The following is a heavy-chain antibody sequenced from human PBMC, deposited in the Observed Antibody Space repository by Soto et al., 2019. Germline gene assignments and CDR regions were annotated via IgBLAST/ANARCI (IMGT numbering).Heavy chain of an antibody. D-gene: IGHD6-6*01. CDR2: MSSDGSNK. CDR3: ARDGIAARQVHYYYGMDV. V-gene: IGHV3-30-3*01. J-gene: IGHJ6*02. Sequence: GGSLRLSCAASGFTFSSYSMHWVRQAPGKGLEWVAVMSSDGSNKYYADSVKGRFTISRDNSKNTVYLQMNSLRSEDTAVYYCARDGIAARQVHYYYGMDVWGQGTTVTVSS. CDR1: GFTFSSYS.